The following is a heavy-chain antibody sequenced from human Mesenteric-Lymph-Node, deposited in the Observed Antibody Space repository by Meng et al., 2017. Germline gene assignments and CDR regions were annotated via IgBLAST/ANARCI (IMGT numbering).Heavy chain of an antibody. V-gene: IGHV4-4*02. CDR3: ARASYGSGSPLGESWFDP. CDR1: GDSITNHNW. CDR2: IPHRGSS. Sequence: VQLRGPGQALVKPSETLSLTCVVSGDSITNHNWWAWVRQPPGKGLEWIGEIPHRGSSAYNPSLKSRVSMSIDKSKNQFSLKLSSVTAADTAVYYCARASYGSGSPLGESWFDPWGQGTLVTVSS. D-gene: IGHD3-10*01. J-gene: IGHJ5*02.